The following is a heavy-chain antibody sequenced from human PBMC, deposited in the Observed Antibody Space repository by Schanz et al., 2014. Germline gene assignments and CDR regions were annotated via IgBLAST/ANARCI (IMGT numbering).Heavy chain of an antibody. CDR2: IRFDGSDK. Sequence: VQLVESGGGLIQPGGSLRLSCAVSGFTVSSNYMSWVRQAPGKGLEWVTFIRFDGSDKYYADSVKGRFSVSRDNSKNTLYLQMNSLRADDTAVYYCAKDQLANYRGSGYNWFDPWGQGALVIVS. V-gene: IGHV3-30*02. D-gene: IGHD3-10*01. CDR3: AKDQLANYRGSGYNWFDP. J-gene: IGHJ5*02. CDR1: GFTVSSNY.